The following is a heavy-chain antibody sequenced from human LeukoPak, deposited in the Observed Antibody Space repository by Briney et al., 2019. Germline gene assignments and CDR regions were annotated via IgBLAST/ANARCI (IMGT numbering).Heavy chain of an antibody. CDR2: ISSSGSTM. CDR1: GFTFSSYE. CDR3: ARDGPLYSGSYDFDY. Sequence: GGSLRLSCAASGFTFSSYEMNWVRQAPGKGLEWVSYISSSGSTMYYADSVKGRFTISRDNAKNSLYLQMNSLRAEDTAVYYCARDGPLYSGSYDFDYWGQGTLVTVSS. D-gene: IGHD1-26*01. J-gene: IGHJ4*02. V-gene: IGHV3-48*03.